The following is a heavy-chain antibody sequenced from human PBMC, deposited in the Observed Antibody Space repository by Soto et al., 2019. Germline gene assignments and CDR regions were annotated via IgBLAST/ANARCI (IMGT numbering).Heavy chain of an antibody. Sequence: ASVKVSCKASGGTFSSYAISWVRQAPGQGLEWMGGIIPIFGTANYAQKFQGRVTITADESTSTAYMELSSLRSEDTAVYYCARATMVRGVISFDYWGQGTLVTVSS. CDR1: GGTFSSYA. V-gene: IGHV1-69*13. J-gene: IGHJ4*02. CDR2: IIPIFGTA. D-gene: IGHD3-10*01. CDR3: ARATMVRGVISFDY.